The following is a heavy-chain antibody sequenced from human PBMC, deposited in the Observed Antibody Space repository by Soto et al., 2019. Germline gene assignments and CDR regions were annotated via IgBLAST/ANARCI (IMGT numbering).Heavy chain of an antibody. CDR2: IKTDGSRT. CDR3: ASGVGWGLRDWFDP. J-gene: IGHJ5*02. Sequence: EVQLVESGGGLVQPGGSLRLSCAASGFTFSSYWMHWVRQAPGKGLVWVSRIKTDGSRTSYADSVKGRFTISRDNPKNKLYLQINSLSAEDTAVYYCASGVGWGLRDWFDPWGQGTLVTVSS. CDR1: GFTFSSYW. D-gene: IGHD1-26*01. V-gene: IGHV3-74*01.